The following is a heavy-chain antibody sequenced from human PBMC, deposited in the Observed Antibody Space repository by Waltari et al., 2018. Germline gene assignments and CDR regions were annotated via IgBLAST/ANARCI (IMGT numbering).Heavy chain of an antibody. V-gene: IGHV4-4*07. CDR3: TRELVVGIVFEY. CDR1: GGPPTGSY. D-gene: IGHD2-15*01. Sequence: QVQLQEPGPGLVKPSETLSLTCTVPGGPPTGSYWSWIRQPAGMGLEWIGRVYSSGSTMYNPSLKSRVTMAVESKNQLSLKLSSVTAADTAVYYCTRELVVGIVFEYWGQGTLVTVSS. J-gene: IGHJ4*02. CDR2: VYSSGST.